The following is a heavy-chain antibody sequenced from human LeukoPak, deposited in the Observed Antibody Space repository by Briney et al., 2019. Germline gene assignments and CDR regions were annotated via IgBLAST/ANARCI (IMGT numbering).Heavy chain of an antibody. J-gene: IGHJ4*02. CDR2: TYYRSKWYY. V-gene: IGHV6-1*01. CDR1: GDSVSSESAA. CDR3: ARGATAYFDS. Sequence: SQTLSLTCAISGDSVSSESAAWNWVRQSPSRGLEWLGRTYYRSKWYYNSAVSMKSRITINPDTSKNQSSLQLNSVTPEDTVVYYCARGATAYFDSWGQGTLVTVSS. D-gene: IGHD5-12*01.